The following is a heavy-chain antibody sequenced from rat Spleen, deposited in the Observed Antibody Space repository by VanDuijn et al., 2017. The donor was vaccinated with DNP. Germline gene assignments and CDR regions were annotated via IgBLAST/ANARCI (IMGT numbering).Heavy chain of an antibody. J-gene: IGHJ4*01. Sequence: EVQLVESGGGLVQPGRSLKLSCAVSGITFSDHNMAWVRQAPKKSLEWVATISYDGSDTYYRDSMKGRFTISRDNAKSTLYLQMDNLRSEDTATYYCTRINYGGYYYVLDVWGQGASVTVSS. V-gene: IGHV5-7*01. D-gene: IGHD1-11*01. CDR1: GITFSDHN. CDR2: ISYDGSDT. CDR3: TRINYGGYYYVLDV.